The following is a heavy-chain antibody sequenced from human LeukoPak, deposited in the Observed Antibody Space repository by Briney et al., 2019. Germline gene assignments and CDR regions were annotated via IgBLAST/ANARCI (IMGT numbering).Heavy chain of an antibody. CDR3: AREGNYYYGSGDGFDY. Sequence: GASVKVSCKASGYTFTGYYMHWVRQAPGQGLEWMGWINPNSGGTNYAQKFQGRVTMTRDTSISTAYMELSRLRSDDTAVYYCAREGNYYYGSGDGFDYWGQGTLATVSS. J-gene: IGHJ4*02. D-gene: IGHD3-10*01. CDR1: GYTFTGYY. V-gene: IGHV1-2*02. CDR2: INPNSGGT.